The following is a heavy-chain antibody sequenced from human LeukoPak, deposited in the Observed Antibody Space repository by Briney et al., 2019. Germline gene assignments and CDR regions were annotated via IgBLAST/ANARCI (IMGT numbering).Heavy chain of an antibody. CDR3: ARFLGSNWFDP. V-gene: IGHV3-53*01. J-gene: IGHJ5*02. Sequence: GGSLRLSCAASGFTVSSNYMSWVRQAPGKGLEWVSVIYSGGSTYYADSVKGRFTISRDNSKNTLYLQMNSLSAEDTAVYYCARFLGSNWFDPWGQGTLVTVSS. D-gene: IGHD3-3*01. CDR1: GFTVSSNY. CDR2: IYSGGST.